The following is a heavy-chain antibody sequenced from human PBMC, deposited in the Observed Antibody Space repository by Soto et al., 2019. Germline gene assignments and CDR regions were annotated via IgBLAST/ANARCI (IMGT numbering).Heavy chain of an antibody. CDR1: GFTFSTYG. V-gene: IGHV3-30*18. J-gene: IGHJ5*02. D-gene: IGHD2-2*02. CDR2: ISSDGSSK. CDR3: AKDRRGVPCTPTACYTSWFDP. Sequence: QVQLVESGGGVVQPGRSLTLSCEASGFTFSTYGMHWVRQVPGKGLEWVAVISSDGSSKYYADSVKGRFTISRDNSKDTVYLQMNSLRAEDTAMYHCAKDRRGVPCTPTACYTSWFDPWGQGTLVTVSS.